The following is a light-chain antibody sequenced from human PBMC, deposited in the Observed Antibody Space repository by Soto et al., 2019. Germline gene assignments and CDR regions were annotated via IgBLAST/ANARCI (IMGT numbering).Light chain of an antibody. CDR3: QQRSNWPPA. CDR2: DAS. CDR1: QLISSY. J-gene: IGKJ1*01. Sequence: EIVLTQSPATLSLSPGERATLSCRASQLISSYLAWYQQKPGQAPRLLIWDASNRATGIPARFSGSGSGTDFTLTITSLEPEDSAVYYCQQRSNWPPAFGPGNKVEIK. V-gene: IGKV3-11*01.